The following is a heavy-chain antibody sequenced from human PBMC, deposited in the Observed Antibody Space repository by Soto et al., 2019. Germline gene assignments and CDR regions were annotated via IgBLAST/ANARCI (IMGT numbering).Heavy chain of an antibody. J-gene: IGHJ4*01. CDR1: GYTFTSYG. CDR3: ARYKPTVRDCYDSSGYYYERRPFDH. CDR2: ISAYNGNT. D-gene: IGHD3-22*01. Sequence: ASVKVSCKASGYTFTSYGISWVRQAPGQGLEWMGWISAYNGNTNYAQKLQGRVTMTTDTSTSTAYMELRSLRSDDTAVYYCARYKPTVRDCYDSSGYYYERRPFDHWG. V-gene: IGHV1-18*01.